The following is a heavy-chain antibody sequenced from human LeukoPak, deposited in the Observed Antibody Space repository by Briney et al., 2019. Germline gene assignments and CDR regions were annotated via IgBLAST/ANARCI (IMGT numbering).Heavy chain of an antibody. CDR1: GGSISSYY. V-gene: IGHV4-59*01. Sequence: TSETLSLTCTVSGGSISSYYWSWIRQPPGKGLEWIGYIYYSGSTNYNPSLKSRVTISVDTSKNQFSLKLTSVTAADTAVYYCARGVWFGELLEWFDPWGQGTLVTVSS. CDR3: ARGVWFGELLEWFDP. J-gene: IGHJ5*02. D-gene: IGHD3-10*01. CDR2: IYYSGST.